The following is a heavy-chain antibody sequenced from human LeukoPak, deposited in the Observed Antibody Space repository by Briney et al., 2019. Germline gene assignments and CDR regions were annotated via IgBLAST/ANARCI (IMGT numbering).Heavy chain of an antibody. Sequence: PGRSLRLSCAASGFTFSSYGMHWVRQAPGKGLEWVAVISYDGSNKYYADSVKGRFTISRDNSKNTLYLQMNSLRAEDTAVYYCAKDLTAWGKGTTGTASS. J-gene: IGHJ6*04. D-gene: IGHD3-9*01. V-gene: IGHV3-30*18. CDR1: GFTFSSYG. CDR3: AKDLTA. CDR2: ISYDGSNK.